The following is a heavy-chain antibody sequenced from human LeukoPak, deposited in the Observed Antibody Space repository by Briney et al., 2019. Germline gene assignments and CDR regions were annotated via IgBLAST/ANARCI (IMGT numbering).Heavy chain of an antibody. CDR3: ARSHCSSTSCSRKDFDY. J-gene: IGHJ4*02. CDR2: ISSSSCYI. D-gene: IGHD2-2*01. Sequence: GGSLRLSCAASGFTFSSYSMNWVRQAPGKGLEWVSPISSSSCYIYYADSVKGRFTISRDNDKNSLYLQMNSLRAEDTAVYYCARSHCSSTSCSRKDFDYWGQGTLVTVSS. V-gene: IGHV3-21*01. CDR1: GFTFSSYS.